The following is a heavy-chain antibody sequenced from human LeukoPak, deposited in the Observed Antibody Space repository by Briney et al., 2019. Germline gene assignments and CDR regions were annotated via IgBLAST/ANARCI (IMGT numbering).Heavy chain of an antibody. CDR1: GYTFTSNY. D-gene: IGHD3-3*01. J-gene: IGHJ5*02. CDR3: ARDRSGDDDFWSGYYTNYFDP. V-gene: IGHV1-46*01. Sequence: ASVKVSCKAFGYTFTSNYMHWVRQAPGQGPEWMGVISPSGGSTTYAQKFQGRVTLTRDMSTSTDYLELSSLRAEDTAVYYCARDRSGDDDFWSGYYTNYFDPWGQGTLVTVSS. CDR2: ISPSGGST.